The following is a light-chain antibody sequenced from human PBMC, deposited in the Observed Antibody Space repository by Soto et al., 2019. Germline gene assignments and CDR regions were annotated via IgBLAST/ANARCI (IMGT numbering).Light chain of an antibody. CDR2: DVS. CDR3: SSYTSSSTLPSYV. V-gene: IGLV2-14*01. J-gene: IGLJ1*01. CDR1: SSDVGGYNY. Sequence: SALTQPASVSGSPGQSITISCTGTSSDVGGYNYVSWYQQHPGKAPKLMIYDVSNRPSGVSNRFSGSKSGNTASLTISGLQAEDEADYYCSSYTSSSTLPSYVFGTGTKLTVL.